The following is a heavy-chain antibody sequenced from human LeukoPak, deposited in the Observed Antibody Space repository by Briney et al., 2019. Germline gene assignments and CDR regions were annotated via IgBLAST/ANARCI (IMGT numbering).Heavy chain of an antibody. V-gene: IGHV4-59*08. J-gene: IGHJ4*02. Sequence: GSLRLSCAASGFTFSSYAMSWIRQPPGKGLEWIGYIYYSGSTNYNPSLKSRVTISVDTSKNQFSLKLSSVTAADTAVYYCARHSREAAAGADYWGQGTLVTVSS. CDR3: ARHSREAAAGADY. CDR2: IYYSGST. D-gene: IGHD6-13*01. CDR1: GFTFSSYA.